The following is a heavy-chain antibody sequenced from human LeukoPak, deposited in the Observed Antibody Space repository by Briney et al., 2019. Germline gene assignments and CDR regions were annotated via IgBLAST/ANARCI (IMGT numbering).Heavy chain of an antibody. CDR2: IYTDDSDT. V-gene: IGHV5-51*01. CDR3: ARIYDSSGYYYEH. J-gene: IGHJ1*01. Sequence: GESLKISCKGSGYSFSSYSIVWVRQMPGKGLEWMGIIYTDDSDTRYSPSFQGQVTISIDKSINTAYLQWSSLKTSDTAMYYCARIYDSSGYYYEHWGQGTLVTVSS. D-gene: IGHD3-22*01. CDR1: GYSFSSYS.